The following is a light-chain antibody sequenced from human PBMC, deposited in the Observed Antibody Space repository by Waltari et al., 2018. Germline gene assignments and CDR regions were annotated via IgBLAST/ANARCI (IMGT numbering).Light chain of an antibody. J-gene: IGLJ2*01. Sequence: QMRGRATVLGVSVKNNRPSGIPDRFSGSSSGNTASLTITGAQAEDVADYSCNSRGSSVNHLDVVFGGGTKLTVL. CDR3: NSRGSSVNHLDVV. V-gene: IGLV3-19*01. CDR2: VKN.